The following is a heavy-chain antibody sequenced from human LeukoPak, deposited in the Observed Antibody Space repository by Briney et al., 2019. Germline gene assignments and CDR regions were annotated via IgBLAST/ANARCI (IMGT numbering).Heavy chain of an antibody. Sequence: PGGSLRLSCAVSGITLSNYGMSWVRQAPGKGLEWVAGVSDSGGRTNYADSVKGRFTISRDNSRNTLYLQMNSLRAEDTAVYFCAKRGVAVRVVLVGFHKEAYYFDSWGQGALVTVSS. CDR1: GITLSNYG. CDR3: AKRGVAVRVVLVGFHKEAYYFDS. D-gene: IGHD3-10*01. V-gene: IGHV3-23*01. CDR2: VSDSGGRT. J-gene: IGHJ4*02.